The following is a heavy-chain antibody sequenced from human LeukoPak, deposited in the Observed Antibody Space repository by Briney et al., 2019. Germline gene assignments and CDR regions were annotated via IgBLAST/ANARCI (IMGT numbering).Heavy chain of an antibody. V-gene: IGHV3-21*01. CDR1: GFTFSSYS. D-gene: IGHD5-18*01. CDR3: ARGYSYGSWYFDY. CDR2: ISSSSSYI. Sequence: GGSLRLSCTASGFTFSSYSMNWVRQAPGKGLEWVSSISSSSSYIYYADSVKGRFTISRDNAKNSLYLQMNSLRAEDTAVYYCARGYSYGSWYFDYWGQGTLVTVSS. J-gene: IGHJ4*02.